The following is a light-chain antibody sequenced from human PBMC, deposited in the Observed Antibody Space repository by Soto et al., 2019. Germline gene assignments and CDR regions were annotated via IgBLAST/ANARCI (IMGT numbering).Light chain of an antibody. CDR1: QRVTSN. Sequence: IVLTQSPAILALSPGDRATLSCRASQRVTSNLAWYQQKPGQAPRLLIYGASTRATGIPVRFSGSGSGTEFTLTISSLQSEDSAVYYCQQYNYWPRTFGQGTKVDIK. J-gene: IGKJ1*01. CDR2: GAS. V-gene: IGKV3-15*01. CDR3: QQYNYWPRT.